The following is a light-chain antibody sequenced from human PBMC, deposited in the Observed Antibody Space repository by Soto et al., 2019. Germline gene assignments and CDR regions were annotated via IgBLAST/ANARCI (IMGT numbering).Light chain of an antibody. CDR1: QSLVYSDGNTY. Sequence: DVVMTQSPLSLPVTLGQPASISCRSSQSLVYSDGNTYLNWFQQRPGQSPRRLIYKVSNRDSGVTDRFSGSGSGRQFTLTISSLQSEDFAVYYCQQYNNWPQTFGQGTKVDIK. CDR2: KVS. CDR3: QQYNNWPQT. J-gene: IGKJ1*01. V-gene: IGKV2-30*01.